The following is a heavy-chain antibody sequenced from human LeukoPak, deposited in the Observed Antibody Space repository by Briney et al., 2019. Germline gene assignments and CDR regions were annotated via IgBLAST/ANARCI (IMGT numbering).Heavy chain of an antibody. D-gene: IGHD3-22*01. Sequence: GGSLRLSCAASGFTFSSYTMSWVRQAPGKGLEWVSAISGSGDSTYYSDSVKGRFTISRDNSKNTLYVQMNSLRAEDTAVYYCAKPLVSDYYDSSGYWGYWGQGTLVTVSS. CDR3: AKPLVSDYYDSSGYWGY. CDR2: ISGSGDST. CDR1: GFTFSSYT. V-gene: IGHV3-23*01. J-gene: IGHJ4*02.